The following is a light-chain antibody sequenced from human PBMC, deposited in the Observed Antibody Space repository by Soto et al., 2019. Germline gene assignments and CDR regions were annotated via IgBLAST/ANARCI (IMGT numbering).Light chain of an antibody. CDR2: AAS. Sequence: DIQMTQSPSSLSASVGDRVTITCRASQSISSYLNWYQQKPGKAPKLLIYAASSSQSGVPSRFSGSGSGTDFTLTISSLQPEDFATYYCQQSYSTLRTFGQGTKVDI. V-gene: IGKV1-39*01. CDR3: QQSYSTLRT. J-gene: IGKJ1*01. CDR1: QSISSY.